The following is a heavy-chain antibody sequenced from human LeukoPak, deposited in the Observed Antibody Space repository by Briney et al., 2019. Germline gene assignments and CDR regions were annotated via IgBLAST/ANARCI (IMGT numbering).Heavy chain of an antibody. J-gene: IGHJ4*02. Sequence: SETLSLTCTVSGGSMRSYYWIWIRQPPGKGLEWIGYIDYTGRSKDNPSLKSRVTISVDMSKNQFSLKLRSVTAADTGVYYCARDLGGPAAGTLDYWGQGTLVTVSS. D-gene: IGHD6-13*01. V-gene: IGHV4-59*01. CDR3: ARDLGGPAAGTLDY. CDR1: GGSMRSYY. CDR2: IDYTGRS.